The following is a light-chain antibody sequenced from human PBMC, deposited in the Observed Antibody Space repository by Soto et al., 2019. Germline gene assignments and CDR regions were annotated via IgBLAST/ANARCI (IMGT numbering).Light chain of an antibody. Sequence: QSALTQPPSVSGSPGQSVTISCTGTSSDFGSYNRVSWYQQPPGTAPKVIIFEVSNRPSGVPDRFSGSKSGNTASLTISGLQAEEEADYYCSSSINGVRVFGTGTKLTVL. CDR1: SSDFGSYNR. J-gene: IGLJ1*01. V-gene: IGLV2-18*02. CDR3: SSSINGVRV. CDR2: EVS.